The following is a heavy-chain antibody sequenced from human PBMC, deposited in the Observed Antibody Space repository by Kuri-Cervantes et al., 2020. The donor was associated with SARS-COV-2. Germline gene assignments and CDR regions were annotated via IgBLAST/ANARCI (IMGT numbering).Heavy chain of an antibody. CDR1: RGTLSSYV. CDR3: VKVPGDGYNWNYSPLFDY. V-gene: IGHV1-69*10. Sequence: SVKVSCKASRGTLSSYVVSWVRQAPGQGLEWMGGIIRIFDIEKKAQKFQDRVTITTDKSTSTVYMDLSSLRAEDTAVYYCVKVPGDGYNWNYSPLFDYWGQGTLVTVSS. J-gene: IGHJ4*02. CDR2: IIRIFDIE. D-gene: IGHD1-7*01.